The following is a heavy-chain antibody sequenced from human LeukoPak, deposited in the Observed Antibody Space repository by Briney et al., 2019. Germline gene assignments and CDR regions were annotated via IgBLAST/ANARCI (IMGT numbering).Heavy chain of an antibody. CDR3: ARDFGYTFDP. J-gene: IGHJ5*02. V-gene: IGHV3-74*01. D-gene: IGHD1-1*01. CDR1: GFTFSSHW. Sequence: GGSLRLSCAASGFTFSSHWMHWVRQAPGKGLVWVSRITSDGSSTSYADSVKGRFTISRDNAKNTLYLQMNSLRAEDTAVYYCARDFGYTFDPWGQGTLVTVSS. CDR2: ITSDGSST.